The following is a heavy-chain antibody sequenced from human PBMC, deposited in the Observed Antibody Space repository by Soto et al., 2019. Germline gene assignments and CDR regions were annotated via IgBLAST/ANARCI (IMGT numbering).Heavy chain of an antibody. CDR3: ARERPGIPFDY. J-gene: IGHJ4*02. CDR2: ITSSSGHT. V-gene: IGHV3-48*02. CDR1: GFTFSNYH. Sequence: EVQLVESGGVLAQPGGSLRLSCGASGFTFSNYHMNWVRQAPGKGLEWIAYITSSSGHTQYADSVKGRFNISRDNAKNSLFLQMNSLRDEDTAVYFCARERPGIPFDYWGQGTLVTVYS. D-gene: IGHD1-26*01.